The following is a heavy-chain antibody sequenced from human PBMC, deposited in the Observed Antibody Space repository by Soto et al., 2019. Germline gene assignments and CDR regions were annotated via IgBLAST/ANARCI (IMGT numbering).Heavy chain of an antibody. CDR2: IGGGHEA. CDR1: GFTFSEFA. CDR3: TKDGFQSNGVFDPFDY. V-gene: IGHV3-23*01. D-gene: IGHD2-8*01. Sequence: LRLSCAASGFTFSEFAMNWVRQAPGKGLEWVSHIGGGHEAFYADSVKGRFTISRDNSRKTLYLQMYGLRGEDTAVYYCTKDGFQSNGVFDPFDYWGQGSLVTVSS. J-gene: IGHJ4*02.